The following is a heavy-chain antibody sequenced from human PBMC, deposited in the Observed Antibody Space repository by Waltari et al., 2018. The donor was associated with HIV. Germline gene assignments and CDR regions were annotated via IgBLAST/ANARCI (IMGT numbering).Heavy chain of an antibody. V-gene: IGHV4-4*02. CDR1: GASISSSKW. Sequence: QAQLHESGPGLVKPSETLSLSCTVPGASISSSKWWIWARQSPGKGLEWIGEIYHTGNTNFNPSLKSRVTLSIDKAKKTISFNLSSVTATDTATYFCARVRDSGDYGHFDSWGRGTLVIVS. CDR3: ARVRDSGDYGHFDS. D-gene: IGHD4-17*01. J-gene: IGHJ4*02. CDR2: IYHTGNT.